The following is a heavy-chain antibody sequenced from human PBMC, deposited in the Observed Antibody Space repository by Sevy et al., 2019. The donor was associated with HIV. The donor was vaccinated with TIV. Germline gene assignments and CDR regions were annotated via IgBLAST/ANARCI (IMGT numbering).Heavy chain of an antibody. CDR2: IYYSGST. Sequence: SETLSLTCTVSGGSISSGDYYWSWIRQPPGKGLEWIGYIYYSGSTHYNPSLKSRVTISVDTSKNQFSLKLSSVTAADTAVYYCARIPIYSSSSDGEYYFDYWGQGTLVTVSS. CDR1: GGSISSGDYY. CDR3: ARIPIYSSSSDGEYYFDY. J-gene: IGHJ4*02. D-gene: IGHD6-6*01. V-gene: IGHV4-30-4*01.